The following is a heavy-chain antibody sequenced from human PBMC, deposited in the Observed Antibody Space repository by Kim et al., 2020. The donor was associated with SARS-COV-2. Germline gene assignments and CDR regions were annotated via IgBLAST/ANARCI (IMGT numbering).Heavy chain of an antibody. J-gene: IGHJ4*02. D-gene: IGHD3-3*01. V-gene: IGHV4-34*01. CDR2: GGA. CDR3: ARVEWSLDY. Sequence: GGAKYNPPVKSRVTRSVNTAKNQFSLKLGSVTAADTGVYYCARVEWSLDYWGQGTLVTVSS.